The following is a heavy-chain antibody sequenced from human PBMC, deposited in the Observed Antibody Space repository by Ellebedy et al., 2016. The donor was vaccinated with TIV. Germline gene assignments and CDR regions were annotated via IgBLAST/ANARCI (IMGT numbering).Heavy chain of an antibody. V-gene: IGHV1-69*13. Sequence: ASVKVSCKASGGTFSSYAISWVRQAPGQGLEWMGGIIPIFGTANYAQKFRGRVTITADESTSTAYMELSSLRSEDTAVYYCARSTYYSDSSGGYYSHYWGQGTLVTVSS. CDR1: GGTFSSYA. D-gene: IGHD3-22*01. CDR3: ARSTYYSDSSGGYYSHY. CDR2: IIPIFGTA. J-gene: IGHJ4*02.